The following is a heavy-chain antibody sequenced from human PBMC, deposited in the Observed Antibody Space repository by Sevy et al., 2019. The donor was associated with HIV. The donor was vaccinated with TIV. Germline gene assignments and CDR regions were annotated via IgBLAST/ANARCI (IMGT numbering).Heavy chain of an antibody. CDR2: ISSSSSYV. CDR3: AKWDADRRWFFDY. CDR1: GFTFSSYN. V-gene: IGHV3-21*06. J-gene: IGHJ4*02. Sequence: GGSLRLSCVASGFTFSSYNMNWVRQAPGKGLEWVSSISSSSSYVYHADSVKGRFTISRDNAKNSLYLQMNSLRAEDTAVYYCAKWDADRRWFFDYWSQGTLVTVSS. D-gene: IGHD1-26*01.